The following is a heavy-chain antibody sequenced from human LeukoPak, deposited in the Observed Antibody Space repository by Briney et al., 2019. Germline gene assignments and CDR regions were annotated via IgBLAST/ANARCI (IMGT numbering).Heavy chain of an antibody. J-gene: IGHJ3*02. CDR3: ARHFGFRAFWVRGVIDVAFDI. Sequence: PSETLSLTCTVSGYSISSGYYWGWIRQPPGKGLEWIGSIYHSGSTYYNPSLKSRVTISVDTSKNQFSLKLSSVTAADTAVYYCARHFGFRAFWVRGVIDVAFDIWGQGTMVTVSS. CDR2: IYHSGST. CDR1: GYSISSGYY. V-gene: IGHV4-38-2*02. D-gene: IGHD3-10*01.